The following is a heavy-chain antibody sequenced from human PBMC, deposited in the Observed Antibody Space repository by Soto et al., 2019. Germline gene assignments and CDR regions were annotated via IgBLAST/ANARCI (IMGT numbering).Heavy chain of an antibody. CDR3: ARHSMITFDY. J-gene: IGHJ4*02. V-gene: IGHV4-39*01. D-gene: IGHD3-16*01. CDR2: IYYSGST. CDR1: GGSISSSSYY. Sequence: QLPLQESGPGLVKPSETLSLTCTVSGGSISSSSYYWGWIRQPPGKGLEWIGSIYYSGSTYYNPSLKSRVPIPVDTSKNQFSLKLSSVTATDTAVYYCARHSMITFDYWGQGTLVTVSS.